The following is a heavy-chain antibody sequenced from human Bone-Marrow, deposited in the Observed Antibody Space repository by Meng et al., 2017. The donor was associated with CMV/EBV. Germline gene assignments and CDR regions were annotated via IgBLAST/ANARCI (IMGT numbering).Heavy chain of an antibody. V-gene: IGHV3-11*04. D-gene: IGHD7-27*01. J-gene: IGHJ4*02. CDR3: TGGNWQRAAVEV. Sequence: GESLKISCAASGFTFSDYYMSWIRQAPGKGLEWVSYISSSGSTIYYADSVKGRFTISRDNAKNSLYLQMNSLRAEDTAVYYCTGGNWQRAAVEVWGQGTLVTVSS. CDR2: ISSSGSTI. CDR1: GFTFSDYY.